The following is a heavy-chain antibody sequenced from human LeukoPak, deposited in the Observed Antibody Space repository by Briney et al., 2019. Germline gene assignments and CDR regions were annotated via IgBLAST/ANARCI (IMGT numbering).Heavy chain of an antibody. CDR3: ARLGGGHSSSWYDAFDI. V-gene: IGHV3-74*01. CDR2: ISGDGSNT. D-gene: IGHD6-13*01. CDR1: GFTFSTSW. Sequence: PGGSLRLSCAASGFTFSTSWIHWVRQAPGKGLMWVSLISGDGSNTRYADSVKGRFTISRDNAKNSLYLQMNSLRAEDTAVYYCARLGGGHSSSWYDAFDIWGQGTMVTVSS. J-gene: IGHJ3*02.